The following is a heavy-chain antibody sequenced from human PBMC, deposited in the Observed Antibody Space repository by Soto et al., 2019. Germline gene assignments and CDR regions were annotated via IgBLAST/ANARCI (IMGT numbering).Heavy chain of an antibody. J-gene: IGHJ6*02. CDR3: TRELRYSSSWYPRYGMDV. Sequence: PGGSLRLSCTASGFTFGDYAMSWVRQAPGKGLEWVGFIRSKAYGGTTEYAASVKGRFTIPRDDSKSIAYLQMNSLKTEDTAVYYCTRELRYSSSWYPRYGMDVWGQGTTVTVSS. CDR2: IRSKAYGGTT. D-gene: IGHD6-13*01. CDR1: GFTFGDYA. V-gene: IGHV3-49*04.